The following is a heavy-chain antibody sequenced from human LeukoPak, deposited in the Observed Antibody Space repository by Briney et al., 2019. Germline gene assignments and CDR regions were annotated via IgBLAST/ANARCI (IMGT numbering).Heavy chain of an antibody. J-gene: IGHJ4*02. Sequence: GSLRLSCAASGFTVSSNYMSWVRQPPGKGLEWIGEINHSGSTNYNPSLKSRVTISIDTSKNQFSLKLSSVTAADTAVYYCARGGGSSGYYYDHWGQGTLVTVSS. D-gene: IGHD3-22*01. V-gene: IGHV4-34*01. CDR3: ARGGGSSGYYYDH. CDR1: GFTVSSNY. CDR2: INHSGST.